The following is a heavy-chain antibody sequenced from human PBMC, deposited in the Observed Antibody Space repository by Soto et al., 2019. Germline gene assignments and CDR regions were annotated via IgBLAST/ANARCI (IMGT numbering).Heavy chain of an antibody. CDR2: IYPGDSDT. D-gene: IGHD2-15*01. CDR1: GYSFTSYW. CDR3: ARAGYCSGGSCRMNYYYYGMDV. Sequence: PGESLKISCKGSGYSFTSYWIGWVRQMPGKGLEWMGIIYPGDSDTRYSPSFQGQVTISADKSISTAYLQLSCLKASDTAMYYCARAGYCSGGSCRMNYYYYGMDVWGQGTTVTVSS. V-gene: IGHV5-51*01. J-gene: IGHJ6*02.